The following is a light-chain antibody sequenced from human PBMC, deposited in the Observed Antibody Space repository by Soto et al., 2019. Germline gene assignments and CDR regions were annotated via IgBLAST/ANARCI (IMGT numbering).Light chain of an antibody. CDR2: EAY. Sequence: ALAQPASVSGSPGQSMAIDCTGASTDVGSHKLVSWYQQYPGNAPKLIIFEAYKRPSGVSNRFSGSKSGSTASLTISGLQAEDEADYYCCSNAVGSTYVFGTGTKVTGL. CDR3: CSNAVGSTYV. J-gene: IGLJ1*01. V-gene: IGLV2-23*01. CDR1: STDVGSHKL.